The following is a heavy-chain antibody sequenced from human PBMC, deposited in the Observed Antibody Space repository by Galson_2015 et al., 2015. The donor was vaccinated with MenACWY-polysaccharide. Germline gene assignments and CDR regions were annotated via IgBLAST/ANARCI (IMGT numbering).Heavy chain of an antibody. J-gene: IGHJ3*02. V-gene: IGHV3-33*01. D-gene: IGHD6-13*01. CDR3: AREGSRIVFHAFDT. CDR1: GSRFSHSG. Sequence: LRLSCAASGSRFSHSGMHWVRQAPGTGLEWVAVIQYDGSKIVYADSVKGRFTISRDNSKNTLFLEMNSLGAEDTTVYYCAREGSRIVFHAFDTWGQGTMVTVSS. CDR2: IQYDGSKI.